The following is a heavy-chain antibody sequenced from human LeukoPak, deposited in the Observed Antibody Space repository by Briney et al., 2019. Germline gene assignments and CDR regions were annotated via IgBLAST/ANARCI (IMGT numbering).Heavy chain of an antibody. CDR3: ARAVDY. Sequence: GRSLRLSCAASGFTFSSYAMHWVRQAPGKGLEWVAVISYDGSNKYYADSVKGRFTFSRDNSKNTLYLQMNSLRAEDTAVYYCARAVDYWGQGTLVTVSS. CDR2: ISYDGSNK. V-gene: IGHV3-30*04. J-gene: IGHJ4*02. CDR1: GFTFSSYA.